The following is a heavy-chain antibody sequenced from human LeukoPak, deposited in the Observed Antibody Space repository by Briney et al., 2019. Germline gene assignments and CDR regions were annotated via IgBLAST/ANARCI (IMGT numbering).Heavy chain of an antibody. CDR3: TRDWSGDY. Sequence: GGSLRLSCAASGFTFSSYSVKWVRQAPGKGLEWVSYISSSSSTIYYADSVKGRFTISRDNAKSSLYLQMNSLRAEDTAVYYCTRDWSGDYWGQGTLVTVSS. J-gene: IGHJ4*02. CDR1: GFTFSSYS. V-gene: IGHV3-48*01. CDR2: ISSSSSTI.